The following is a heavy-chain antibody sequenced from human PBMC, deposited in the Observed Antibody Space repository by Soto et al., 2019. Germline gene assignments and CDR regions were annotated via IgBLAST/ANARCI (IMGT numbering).Heavy chain of an antibody. CDR2: IKNKKDGGAT. Sequence: EGSLRLSCAASGLTFTNAWMSWFRQAPGKGLEWIGHIKNKKDGGATDYAAPVKGRFTISRDDSTNTLYLQMNSLRTEDTAVYYCTTDPGDYEDFWGQGTQVTVSS. CDR3: TTDPGDYEDF. V-gene: IGHV3-15*01. D-gene: IGHD4-17*01. J-gene: IGHJ4*02. CDR1: GLTFTNAW.